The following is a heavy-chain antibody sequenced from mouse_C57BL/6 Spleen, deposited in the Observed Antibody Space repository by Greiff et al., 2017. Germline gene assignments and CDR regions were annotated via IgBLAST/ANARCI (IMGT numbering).Heavy chain of an antibody. V-gene: IGHV14-4*01. J-gene: IGHJ4*01. CDR3: TTRDPTTVVDGDY. CDR1: GFNIKDDY. D-gene: IGHD1-1*01. Sequence: EVQLQQSGAELVRPGASVKLSCTASGFNIKDDYMHWVKQRPEQGLEWIGWIDPENGDTEYASKFQGKATITADTSSNTAYLQLSRLTSEDTAVYYCTTRDPTTVVDGDYWGQGTSVTVSS. CDR2: IDPENGDT.